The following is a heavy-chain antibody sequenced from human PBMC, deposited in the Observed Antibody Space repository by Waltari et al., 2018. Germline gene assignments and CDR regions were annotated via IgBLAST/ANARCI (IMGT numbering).Heavy chain of an antibody. V-gene: IGHV3-53*01. CDR3: ARDSYSYGYYYYGMDV. Sequence: EVQLVESGGGLIQPGGSLRLSCAASGFTVSSNYMSWVRQAPGKGLEWVSVIYSGGSTYYADSVKGRFTISRDNSKNTLYRQMNSLRAEDTAVYYCARDSYSYGYYYYGMDVWGQGTTVTVSS. D-gene: IGHD5-18*01. CDR2: IYSGGST. J-gene: IGHJ6*02. CDR1: GFTVSSNY.